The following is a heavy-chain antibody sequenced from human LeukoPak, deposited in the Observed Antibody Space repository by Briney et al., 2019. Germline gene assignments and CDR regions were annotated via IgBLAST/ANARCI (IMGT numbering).Heavy chain of an antibody. J-gene: IGHJ4*02. V-gene: IGHV3-11*04. CDR1: GFTVSGNY. CDR2: ISSSGGTI. D-gene: IGHD4-11*01. Sequence: GGSLRLSCAASGFTVSGNYMSWIRQAPGKGLEWVSYISSSGGTIYYADSVKGRFTISRDNAKNSLYLQMNSLRAEDTAVYYCARVLHAYLQSSPLNYWGQGTLVTVSS. CDR3: ARVLHAYLQSSPLNY.